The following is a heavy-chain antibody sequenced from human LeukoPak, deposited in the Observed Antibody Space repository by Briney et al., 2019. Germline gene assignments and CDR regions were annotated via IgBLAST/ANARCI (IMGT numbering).Heavy chain of an antibody. D-gene: IGHD2-2*01. CDR1: GYTFTGYY. CDR2: INPNSGGT. J-gene: IGHJ4*02. CDR3: ARVPGCSSTSCYPTGDY. V-gene: IGHV1-2*02. Sequence: ASVKVSCKASGYTFTGYYMHWVRQAPGQGLEWMGWINPNSGGTNYAQKFQGRVTMTRDTSISTAYMELSRLRSDDTAVYYCARVPGCSSTSCYPTGDYWGQGTLVTGSS.